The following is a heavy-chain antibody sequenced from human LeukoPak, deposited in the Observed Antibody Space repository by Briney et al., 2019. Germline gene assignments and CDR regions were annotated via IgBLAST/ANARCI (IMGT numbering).Heavy chain of an antibody. CDR3: ASETRYYYGSGSYFN. CDR2: IYYSGST. D-gene: IGHD3-10*01. Sequence: SETLSLTCTVSGVSISSYYWGWIRQPPGKGLEWIGSIYYSGSTYYNPSLKSRVTISVDTSKNQFSLKLSSVTAADTAVYYCASETRYYYGSGSYFNWGQGTLVTVSS. CDR1: GVSISSYY. V-gene: IGHV4-39*07. J-gene: IGHJ4*02.